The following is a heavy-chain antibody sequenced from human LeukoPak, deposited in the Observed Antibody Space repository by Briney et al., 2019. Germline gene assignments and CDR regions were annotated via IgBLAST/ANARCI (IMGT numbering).Heavy chain of an antibody. V-gene: IGHV3-21*01. J-gene: IGHJ4*02. Sequence: GGSLRLSCAASGFTFSSYSMTWVRQAPGKGLEWVSSISSSSSYIYYADSVKGRFTISRDNAKKSVYLQMNSLRAEDTAVYYRVMFFMGSTNWPDYWGQGTLVTVSS. CDR3: VMFFMGSTNWPDY. CDR1: GFTFSSYS. CDR2: ISSSSSYI. D-gene: IGHD2-2*01.